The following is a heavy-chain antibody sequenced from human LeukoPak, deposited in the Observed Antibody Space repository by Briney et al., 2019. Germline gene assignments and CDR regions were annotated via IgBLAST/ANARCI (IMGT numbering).Heavy chain of an antibody. CDR3: AKDESHLQYYFDY. J-gene: IGHJ4*02. Sequence: GGSLRLSCAASGFTFSSYSMNWVRQAPGKGLEWVSYIEYGSSSIYYADSVKGRFTISRDNSKNTLYLQMNSLRAEDTAVYYCAKDESHLQYYFDYWGQGILVTVSS. CDR2: IEYGSSSI. CDR1: GFTFSSYS. V-gene: IGHV3-48*01.